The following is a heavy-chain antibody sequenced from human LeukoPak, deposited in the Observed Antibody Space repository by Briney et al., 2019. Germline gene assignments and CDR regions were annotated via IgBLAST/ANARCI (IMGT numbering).Heavy chain of an antibody. CDR2: IYYSVST. D-gene: IGHD1-26*01. Sequence: SETLSLTCTVSGGSISSSSYYWGWIRQPPGKGLEWIGSIYYSVSTYYNPSLKSRVTMSVDTSKNQFSLKLSSVTAADTAVYYCARDQSYWDFDPWGQGTLVTVSS. CDR1: GGSISSSSYY. V-gene: IGHV4-39*07. CDR3: ARDQSYWDFDP. J-gene: IGHJ5*02.